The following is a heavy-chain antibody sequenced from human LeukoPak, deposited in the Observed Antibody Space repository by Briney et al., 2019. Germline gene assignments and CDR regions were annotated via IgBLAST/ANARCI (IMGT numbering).Heavy chain of an antibody. D-gene: IGHD1-26*01. CDR1: GYTFTSYY. V-gene: IGHV1-46*01. Sequence: ASVKVSCKASGYTFTSYYMHWVRQAPGQGLEWMGIINPSGGSTSYTQKFQGRVTMTRDTSTSTVYMELSSLRSEDTAVYYCARVTGRVSGSYASTNIYFDYWGQGTLVTVSS. J-gene: IGHJ4*02. CDR2: INPSGGST. CDR3: ARVTGRVSGSYASTNIYFDY.